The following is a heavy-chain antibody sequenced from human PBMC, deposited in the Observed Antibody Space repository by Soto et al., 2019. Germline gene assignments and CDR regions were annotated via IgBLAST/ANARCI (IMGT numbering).Heavy chain of an antibody. CDR3: ARDLGYYYGSGRDAGMDV. CDR2: IYSGGST. CDR1: GFTVSSHY. D-gene: IGHD3-10*01. J-gene: IGHJ6*02. Sequence: EVQLVESGGGLIQPGGSLRLSCAASGFTVSSHYMSWVRQAPGKGLEWVSVIYSGGSTYYADSVKGRFTISRDNSKNTLYLQMNSLRAEDTAVYYCARDLGYYYGSGRDAGMDVWGQGTTVTVSS. V-gene: IGHV3-53*01.